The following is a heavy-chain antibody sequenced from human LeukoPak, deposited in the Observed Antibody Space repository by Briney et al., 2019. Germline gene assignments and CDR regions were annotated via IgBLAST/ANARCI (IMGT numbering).Heavy chain of an antibody. V-gene: IGHV1-69*04. Sequence: SVKVSRKASGGTFSSYAISWVRQAPGQGLEWMGRIIPILGIANYAQKFQGRVTITADKSTSTAYMELSSLRSEDTAVYYCARDPSGSYPFDYWGQGTLVTASS. CDR2: IIPILGIA. D-gene: IGHD1-26*01. CDR3: ARDPSGSYPFDY. CDR1: GGTFSSYA. J-gene: IGHJ4*02.